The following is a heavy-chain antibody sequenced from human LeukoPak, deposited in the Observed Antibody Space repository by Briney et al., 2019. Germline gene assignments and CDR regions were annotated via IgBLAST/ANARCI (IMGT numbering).Heavy chain of an antibody. V-gene: IGHV4-34*01. CDR1: GVSFSGYF. Sequence: SETLSLTCAVSGVSFSGYFWSWIRQPPGKGLEWIGEINHSGITNYNPSLKSRVTISVDTSKNQFSLKLSSVTAADTAVYYCARHFGYDDTSDYQGVPDYWGQGSLVTVSS. CDR3: ARHFGYDDTSDYQGVPDY. D-gene: IGHD3-22*01. CDR2: INHSGIT. J-gene: IGHJ4*02.